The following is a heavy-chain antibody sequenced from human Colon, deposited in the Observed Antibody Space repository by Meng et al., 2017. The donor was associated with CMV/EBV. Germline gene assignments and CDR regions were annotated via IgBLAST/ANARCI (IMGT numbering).Heavy chain of an antibody. D-gene: IGHD3-10*01. J-gene: IGHJ4*02. V-gene: IGHV3-30*02. CDR3: AKDRMVQGSRLPPYFDY. CDR2: IRFDGNHE. Sequence: LLGCGGGVDPRGGSLRLPCAASGFSFDVYCMHWVRQAPGKGLEWVTFIRFDGNHEDYAESVKGRFTISRDNSKNTLYLQMKDLRGDDTAVYYCAKDRMVQGSRLPPYFDYWGQGALVTVSS. CDR1: GFSFDVYC.